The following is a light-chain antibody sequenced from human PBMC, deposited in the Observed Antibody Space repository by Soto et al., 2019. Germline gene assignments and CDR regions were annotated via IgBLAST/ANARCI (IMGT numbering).Light chain of an antibody. CDR1: SSNIGSNT. CDR2: SNN. CDR3: AAWDDSLKAVL. J-gene: IGLJ2*01. V-gene: IGLV1-44*01. Sequence: QSVLTQQPSASGTPGQRVTLSCSGSSSNIGSNTVNWYQQLPGTAPKLVIFSNNQRPSGVPDRFSGSRSGTSASLAISGLQSGDGGNYYCAAWDDSLKAVLFGGGTKVTVL.